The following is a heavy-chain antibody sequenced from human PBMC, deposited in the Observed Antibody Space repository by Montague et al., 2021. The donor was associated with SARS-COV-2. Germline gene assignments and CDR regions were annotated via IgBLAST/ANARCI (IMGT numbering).Heavy chain of an antibody. Sequence: SETLSLTCTVSGGSISSSSYYWGWIRQPPGKGLEWIGSIYYSGSTYYNPSLKSRVTISVDTSKNQFSLKLSSVTAADTAVYYCARRGLVGITIFGVVTPRGGFDIWGQGTMVTVSS. V-gene: IGHV4-39*01. CDR1: GGSISSSSYY. CDR3: ARRGLVGITIFGVVTPRGGFDI. D-gene: IGHD3-3*01. J-gene: IGHJ3*02. CDR2: IYYSGST.